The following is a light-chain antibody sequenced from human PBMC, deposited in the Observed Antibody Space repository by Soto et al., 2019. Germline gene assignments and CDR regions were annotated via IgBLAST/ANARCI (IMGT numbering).Light chain of an antibody. V-gene: IGKV3-15*01. Sequence: RQYAGKRSLYPGERATLSCRASQSVDINLAWYQQKPGQAPRLLIYGASTRATDMPGRFSGRGSGTEFTLTISCLQSEDFAVYYCQQYRNWPRTFGQGTKVDI. CDR1: QSVDIN. CDR2: GAS. J-gene: IGKJ1*01. CDR3: QQYRNWPRT.